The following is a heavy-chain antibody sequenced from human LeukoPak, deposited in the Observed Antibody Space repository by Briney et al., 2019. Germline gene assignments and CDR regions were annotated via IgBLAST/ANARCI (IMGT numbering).Heavy chain of an antibody. V-gene: IGHV4-59*01. D-gene: IGHD3-10*01. CDR1: GGSISGYY. CDR2: LYYMRGA. J-gene: IGHJ5*02. Sequence: SETLSLTCTVSGGSISGYYWSWSRQPPGKGVEWIGNLYYMRGAWYKSSLKSRVTISVDTSKNQFSLKLSSVTAADTAVYYCARAARSPRYNWFDPWGQGTLVTVSS. CDR3: ARAARSPRYNWFDP.